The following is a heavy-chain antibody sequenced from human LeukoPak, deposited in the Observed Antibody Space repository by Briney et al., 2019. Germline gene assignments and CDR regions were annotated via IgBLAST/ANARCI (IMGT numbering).Heavy chain of an antibody. CDR2: IYYSGST. Sequence: SQTLSLTCTVSGGSISSGGYYWSWIRQPPGKGLEWIGYIYYSGSTYYNPSLKSRVTISVDTSKNQFSLKLSSVTAADTAVYYCAREVATTGTTRDNWFDPWGQGTLVTVSS. V-gene: IGHV4-30-4*08. CDR1: GGSISSGGYY. J-gene: IGHJ5*02. CDR3: AREVATTGTTRDNWFDP. D-gene: IGHD1-1*01.